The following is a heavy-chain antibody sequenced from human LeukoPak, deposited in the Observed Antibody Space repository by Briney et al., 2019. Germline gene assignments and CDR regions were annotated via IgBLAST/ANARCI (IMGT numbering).Heavy chain of an antibody. D-gene: IGHD2-15*01. CDR1: GGSISNYY. CDR2: IYYSGST. Sequence: SETLSLTCTVAGGSISNYYWGWIRQPPGKGLEWIGYIYYSGSTNYNPSLKSRVTISVDTSKNQFSLKLSSVTAADTAVYYCARRGGYCSGGSCELDCWGQGTLVTVSS. J-gene: IGHJ4*02. V-gene: IGHV4-59*08. CDR3: ARRGGYCSGGSCELDC.